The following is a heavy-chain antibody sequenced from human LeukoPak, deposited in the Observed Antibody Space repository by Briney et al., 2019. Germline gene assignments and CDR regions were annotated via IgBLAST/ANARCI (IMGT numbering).Heavy chain of an antibody. CDR2: ISYSGST. D-gene: IGHD6-19*01. CDR1: GGSISSSSYY. V-gene: IGHV4-39*01. Sequence: SESLSLTCTVSGGSISSSSYYCGWLRHPPGKGPEWIGSISYSGSTYYTPSLKSRVTISVDTSKNQFSLRLRSVTAADTAVYYCARRSIAVTAFDIWGQGTMVTVSS. CDR3: ARRSIAVTAFDI. J-gene: IGHJ3*02.